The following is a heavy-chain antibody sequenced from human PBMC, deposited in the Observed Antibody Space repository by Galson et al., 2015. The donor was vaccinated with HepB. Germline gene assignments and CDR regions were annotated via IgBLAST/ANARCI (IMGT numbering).Heavy chain of an antibody. D-gene: IGHD3-10*01. J-gene: IGHJ6*02. CDR3: ARNLLIVRGADYYYYYAMDV. V-gene: IGHV3-7*03. Sequence: SLRLSCAASGFTFSSYWMSWVRQAPGKGLEWVANIKQDGSEKYYVDSVKGRFTISRDNAKISLYLQMNSLRAEDTAVYYCARNLLIVRGADYYYYYAMDVWGQGTTVTVSS. CDR2: IKQDGSEK. CDR1: GFTFSSYW.